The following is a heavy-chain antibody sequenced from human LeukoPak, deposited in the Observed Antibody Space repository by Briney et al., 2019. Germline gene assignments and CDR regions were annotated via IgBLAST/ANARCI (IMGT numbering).Heavy chain of an antibody. J-gene: IGHJ5*02. Sequence: PGGSLRLSCAASGFAFGSYSMNWVRQAPGKGLEWVSYVSSSSSTIYYADSVKGRFTISRDNAKNSLYLQMNSLRAEDTAVYYCARDFEYYYDSRGEFDPWGQGTLVTVSS. V-gene: IGHV3-48*01. CDR1: GFAFGSYS. D-gene: IGHD3-22*01. CDR3: ARDFEYYYDSRGEFDP. CDR2: VSSSSSTI.